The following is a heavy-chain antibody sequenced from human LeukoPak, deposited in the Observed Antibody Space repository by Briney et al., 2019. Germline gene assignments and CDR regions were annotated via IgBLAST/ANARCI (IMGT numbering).Heavy chain of an antibody. V-gene: IGHV1-46*01. CDR1: GYSFTYFY. J-gene: IGHJ5*02. CDR3: ATNHGGDSGFDH. Sequence: ASVKVSCRASGYSFTYFYMHCVRQAPGQGLEWMGMINPTGDSTNYARKFQGGVTMTRDVSTNTLSMQLSSLTSDDTAIYYCATNHGGDSGFDHWGQGTLVTVPS. D-gene: IGHD4-23*01. CDR2: INPTGDST.